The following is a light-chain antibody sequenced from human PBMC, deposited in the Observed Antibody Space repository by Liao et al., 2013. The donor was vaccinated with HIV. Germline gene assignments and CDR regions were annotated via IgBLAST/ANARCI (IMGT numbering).Light chain of an antibody. CDR2: QNA. V-gene: IGLV3-1*01. CDR1: KLGDEY. CDR3: QAWDSSADVV. Sequence: SYELTQPPSVSVSPGQTASITCSGDKLGDEYASWYLQRPGQSPMLVIYQNAKRPSGIPERFSGSNSGNTATLTISGTQPLDEADYFCQAWDSSADVVFGGGTKLTVL. J-gene: IGLJ2*01.